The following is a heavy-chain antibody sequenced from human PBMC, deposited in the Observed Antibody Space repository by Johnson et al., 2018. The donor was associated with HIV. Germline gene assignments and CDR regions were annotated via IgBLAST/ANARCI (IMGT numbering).Heavy chain of an antibody. V-gene: IGHV3-7*01. CDR1: GFTFSSYW. Sequence: VQLVESGGGLVQPGGSLRLSCAASGFTFSSYWMSWVRQAPGKGLEWVANIKQDGSEKYYVDSVRGRFTISRDNAKNSLYLQMNSLRAEDTAVYYCARDLYYYDRGDAFDIWGQGTMVTVSS. CDR3: ARDLYYYDRGDAFDI. D-gene: IGHD3-22*01. CDR2: IKQDGSEK. J-gene: IGHJ3*02.